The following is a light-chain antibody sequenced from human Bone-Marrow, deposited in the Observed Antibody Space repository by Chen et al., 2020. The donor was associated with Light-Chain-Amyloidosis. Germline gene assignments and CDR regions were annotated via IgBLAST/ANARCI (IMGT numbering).Light chain of an antibody. CDR1: QSLVDSGDGNTY. V-gene: IGKV2-40*01. Sequence: IVLRQTPLSMPLTRGEQGSISCRSSQSLVDSGDGNTYLDWYVQKPGQSPDILIYALSYRASGVPDRFSGSGSGTHFTLNISRVEAEDVGVYYCMQRIQFPLTFGGGTKVEIK. J-gene: IGKJ4*01. CDR2: ALS. CDR3: MQRIQFPLT.